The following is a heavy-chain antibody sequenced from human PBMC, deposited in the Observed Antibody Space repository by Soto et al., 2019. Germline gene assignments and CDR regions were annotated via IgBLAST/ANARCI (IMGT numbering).Heavy chain of an antibody. J-gene: IGHJ3*02. CDR3: ARDLVAVAGTTLDAFDI. CDR2: IKQDGSEK. CDR1: GFTFSSYW. Sequence: EVQLVESGGGLVQPGGSLRLSCGASGFTFSSYWMSWVRQAPGKGLEWVANIKQDGSEKYYVDSVKGRFTISRDNAKNSLYLQMNSLRAEDTAVYYCARDLVAVAGTTLDAFDIWGQGTMVTVSS. D-gene: IGHD6-19*01. V-gene: IGHV3-7*01.